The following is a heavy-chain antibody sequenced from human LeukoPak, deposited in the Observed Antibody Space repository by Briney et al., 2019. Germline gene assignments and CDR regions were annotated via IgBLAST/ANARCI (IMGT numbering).Heavy chain of an antibody. CDR1: GLTFRNYA. V-gene: IGHV3-23*01. CDR2: ICANDGNT. CDR3: AKGSGSSCYSPCDD. D-gene: IGHD2-15*01. Sequence: AGGSLRLSCAASGLTFRNYAMSWVRQAPGKGLEWVSVICANDGNTYYADAVKGRFTISRDNSKDTLYLQMDSLRAEDTAVYYCAKGSGSSCYSPCDDWGQGILVTVSS. J-gene: IGHJ4*02.